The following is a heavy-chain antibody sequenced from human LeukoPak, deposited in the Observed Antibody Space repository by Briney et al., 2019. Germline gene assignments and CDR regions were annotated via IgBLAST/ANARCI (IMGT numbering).Heavy chain of an antibody. J-gene: IGHJ4*02. CDR2: ISAGSSTI. Sequence: PGGSLRLSCEASGFTFNTHNMNWARQAPGKGLEWISYISAGSSTIYYAQSVKGRFTISRDNANNLLYLQMNSLGPDDTAVYYCARDSSRYTMLADWGQGTLVTVSS. CDR3: ARDSSRYTMLAD. D-gene: IGHD5-18*01. V-gene: IGHV3-48*01. CDR1: GFTFNTHN.